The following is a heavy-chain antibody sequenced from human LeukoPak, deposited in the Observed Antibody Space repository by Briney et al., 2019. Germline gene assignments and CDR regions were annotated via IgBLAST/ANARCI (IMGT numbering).Heavy chain of an antibody. CDR2: MNPNSGNT. Sequence: ASVKVSCKASGYTFTSYDINWVRQATGQGLEWMGWMNPNSGNTGYAQKFQGRVTMTRNTSISTAYMELSSLRSEDTAVYYCARGHVDIVAKAVGDWFDPWGQGTLVTVSS. J-gene: IGHJ5*02. CDR3: ARGHVDIVAKAVGDWFDP. D-gene: IGHD5-12*01. V-gene: IGHV1-8*01. CDR1: GYTFTSYD.